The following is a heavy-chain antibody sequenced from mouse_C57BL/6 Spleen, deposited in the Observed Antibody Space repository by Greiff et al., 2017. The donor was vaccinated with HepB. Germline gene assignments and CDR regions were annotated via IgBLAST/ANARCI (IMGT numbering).Heavy chain of an antibody. V-gene: IGHV1-26*01. CDR2: INPNNGGT. Sequence: EVQLQQSGPELVKPGASVKISCKASGYTFTDYYMNWVKQSHGKSLEWIGDINPNNGGTSYNQKFKGKATLTVDKSSSTAYMELRSLTSEDSAVYYCARGTTVVEYWYFDVWGTGTTVTVSS. CDR1: GYTFTDYY. CDR3: ARGTTVVEYWYFDV. J-gene: IGHJ1*03. D-gene: IGHD1-1*01.